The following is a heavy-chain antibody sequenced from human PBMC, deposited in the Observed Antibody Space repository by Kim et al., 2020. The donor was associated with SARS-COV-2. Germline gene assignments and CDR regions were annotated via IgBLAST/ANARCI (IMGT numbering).Heavy chain of an antibody. Sequence: GGSLRLSCAASGFTFSGSAMHWVRQASGKGLEWVGRIRSKANSYATAYAASVKGRFTISRDDSKNTAYLQMNSLKTEDTAVYYCTRRGIAVGSTNFDYWGQGTLVTVSS. V-gene: IGHV3-73*01. CDR2: IRSKANSYAT. D-gene: IGHD6-19*01. CDR1: GFTFSGSA. CDR3: TRRGIAVGSTNFDY. J-gene: IGHJ4*02.